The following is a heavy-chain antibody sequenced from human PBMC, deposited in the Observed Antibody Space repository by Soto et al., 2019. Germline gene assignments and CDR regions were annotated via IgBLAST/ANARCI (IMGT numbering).Heavy chain of an antibody. J-gene: IGHJ3*02. D-gene: IGHD3-16*01. Sequence: GGSLRLSCAPSGFTFSSYWMTWVRQAPGKGLEWVANIKQDGSEKYYVDSVKGRFTISRDNAKNSLYLQMNSLRAEDTAVYYCARDAFLDAFDIWGQGTMVTVSS. CDR1: GFTFSSYW. V-gene: IGHV3-7*05. CDR2: IKQDGSEK. CDR3: ARDAFLDAFDI.